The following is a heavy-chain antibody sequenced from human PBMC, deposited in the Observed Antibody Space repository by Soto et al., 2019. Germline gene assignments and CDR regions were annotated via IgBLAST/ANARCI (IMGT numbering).Heavy chain of an antibody. D-gene: IGHD3-10*01. Sequence: ASVKVSCKASGGTFSSYAISWVRQAPGQGLEWMGGIIPIFGTANYAQKFQGRVTITADESTSTAYMELSSLRSEDTAVYYCARGVYGSGSSPREYYYYGMDVWGQGTTVTVSS. J-gene: IGHJ6*02. CDR1: GGTFSSYA. CDR3: ARGVYGSGSSPREYYYYGMDV. V-gene: IGHV1-69*13. CDR2: IIPIFGTA.